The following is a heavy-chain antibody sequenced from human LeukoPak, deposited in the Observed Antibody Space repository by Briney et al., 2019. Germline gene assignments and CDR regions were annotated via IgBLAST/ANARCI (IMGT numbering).Heavy chain of an antibody. CDR3: ARLGEYYYYGMDV. V-gene: IGHV1-3*01. CDR1: GYPFPLYE. D-gene: IGHD3-16*01. J-gene: IGHJ6*04. Sequence: GASVKVSFKASGYPFPLYEIHWVRQAPGQRLEWMGRINAGNGNTKYSQKFQGRVTITRDTSASTAYMELSSLRSEDTAVYYCARLGEYYYYGMDVWGKGTTVSVSS. CDR2: INAGNGNT.